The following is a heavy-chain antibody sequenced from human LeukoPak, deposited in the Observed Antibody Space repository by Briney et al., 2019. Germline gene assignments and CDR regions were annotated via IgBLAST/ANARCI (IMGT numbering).Heavy chain of an antibody. CDR1: GVSISDYY. J-gene: IGHJ2*01. CDR2: TYYTGST. Sequence: SETLSLTCTVSGVSISDYYWSWVRQPPGKGLEWIGYTYYTGSTDYNPSLKSRVTMSVDTSKNQFSLNLRSVTATDTAVYYCARRTYYDTLTGYNYWYFDLWGRGTLVTVSS. D-gene: IGHD3-9*01. CDR3: ARRTYYDTLTGYNYWYFDL. V-gene: IGHV4-59*01.